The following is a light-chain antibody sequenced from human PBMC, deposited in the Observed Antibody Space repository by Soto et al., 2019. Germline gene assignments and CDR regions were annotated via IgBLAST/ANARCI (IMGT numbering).Light chain of an antibody. CDR3: QAYDNSLGVFVL. CDR1: SSNIGAGFD. J-gene: IGLJ3*02. CDR2: GNT. Sequence: QSVLTQPPSVSGAPGQTVAISCTGSSSNIGAGFDVHWYQQVPGTAPKLVLYGNTNRPSGVPDRFSGSRSGSSASLAITGLQAEDEADYYCQAYDNSLGVFVLFGGGTKLTVL. V-gene: IGLV1-40*01.